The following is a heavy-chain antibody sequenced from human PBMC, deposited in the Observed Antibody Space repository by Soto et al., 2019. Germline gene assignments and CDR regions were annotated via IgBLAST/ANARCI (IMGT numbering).Heavy chain of an antibody. J-gene: IGHJ6*04. Sequence: SVKVSCKASGGTFSSYAISWVRQAPGQGLEWMGGIIPIFGTANYAQKFQGRVTITADKSTSTAYMELSSLRSEDTAVYYCATDGRYHDFWSGYYTGRDYGMEVWGKGTTVTVSS. CDR2: IIPIFGTA. V-gene: IGHV1-69*06. CDR3: ATDGRYHDFWSGYYTGRDYGMEV. CDR1: GGTFSSYA. D-gene: IGHD3-3*01.